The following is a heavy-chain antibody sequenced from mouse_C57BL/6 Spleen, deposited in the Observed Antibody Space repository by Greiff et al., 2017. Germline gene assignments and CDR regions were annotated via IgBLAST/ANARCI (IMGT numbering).Heavy chain of an antibody. CDR1: GYAFSSSW. CDR2: IYPGDGDT. J-gene: IGHJ2*01. Sequence: QVQLQQSGPALVKPGASVKISCKASGYAFSSSWMNWVKQRPGKGLEWIGRIYPGDGDTNYNGKFKGKATLPAAKSSSTAYMQLSCLTSEDSAVDFCARDGNHGGGCDYWGQGTTRTVSS. D-gene: IGHD2-1*01. CDR3: ARDGNHGGGCDY. V-gene: IGHV1-82*01.